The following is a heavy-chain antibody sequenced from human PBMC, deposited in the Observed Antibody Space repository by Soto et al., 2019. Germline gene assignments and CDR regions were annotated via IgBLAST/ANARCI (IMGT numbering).Heavy chain of an antibody. Sequence: SETLSLTCTVSGASISGYYWSWIRKSAGKGLEWIGRIYATGTTDYNPSLKSRVMMSVDTSKKQFSLRLRSVTAADTAVYYCVRDGTKTLRDWFDPWGQGISVTAPQ. J-gene: IGHJ5*02. CDR2: IYATGTT. V-gene: IGHV4-4*07. CDR1: GASISGYY. CDR3: VRDGTKTLRDWFDP. D-gene: IGHD1-1*01.